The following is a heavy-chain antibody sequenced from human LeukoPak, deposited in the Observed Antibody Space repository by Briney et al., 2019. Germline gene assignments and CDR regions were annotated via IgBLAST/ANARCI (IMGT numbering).Heavy chain of an antibody. D-gene: IGHD6-13*01. J-gene: IGHJ4*02. CDR1: GGSISSGSYY. Sequence: SETLSLTCTVSGGSISSGSYYWSWIRQPAGKGLEWIGRIYTSGSTNYNPSLKSRVTISVDTSQNQFSLKLSSVTAADTAVYYCARERGIAAALYYFDYWGQGTLVTVSS. CDR2: IYTSGST. V-gene: IGHV4-61*02. CDR3: ARERGIAAALYYFDY.